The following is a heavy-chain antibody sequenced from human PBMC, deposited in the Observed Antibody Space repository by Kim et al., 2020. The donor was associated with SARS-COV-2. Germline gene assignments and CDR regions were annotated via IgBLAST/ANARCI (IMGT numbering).Heavy chain of an antibody. D-gene: IGHD3-10*01. J-gene: IGHJ3*02. V-gene: IGHV3-11*05. CDR3: ARVRYYYGSGSTAFDI. CDR1: GFTFSDYY. CDR2: ISSISSYT. Sequence: GGSLRLSCAASGFTFSDYYMSWIRQAPGKGLEWVSYISSISSYTNYADSVKGRFTISRDNAKNSLYLQMNSLRAEDTAVYYCARVRYYYGSGSTAFDIWGQGTMVTVSS.